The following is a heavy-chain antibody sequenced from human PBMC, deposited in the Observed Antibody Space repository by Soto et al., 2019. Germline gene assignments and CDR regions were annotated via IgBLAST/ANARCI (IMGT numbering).Heavy chain of an antibody. Sequence: QVQLVQSGGEVKKPGASVKVTCKASAYTFTSYGITWVRQAPGQGLEWVGWISAYNGNSKYAQKYEGRVTMTTDTSTSTAYMDLSSLRSDDTAVYYCARIADCRTTSCSFPSRFHVRGDYYYYGLEVWGQGTTVTGSS. CDR2: ISAYNGNS. V-gene: IGHV1-18*04. CDR1: AYTFTSYG. J-gene: IGHJ6*02. CDR3: ARIADCRTTSCSFPSRFHVRGDYYYYGLEV. D-gene: IGHD2-2*01.